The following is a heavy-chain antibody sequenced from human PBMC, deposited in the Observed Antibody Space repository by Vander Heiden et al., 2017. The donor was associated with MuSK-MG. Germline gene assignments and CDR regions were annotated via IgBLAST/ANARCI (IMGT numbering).Heavy chain of an antibody. J-gene: IGHJ4*02. CDR2: ISWNSGSI. D-gene: IGHD3-10*01. CDR3: AKGADGDEIDY. CDR1: GFTFDDYA. V-gene: IGHV3-9*01. Sequence: EVQLVESGGGLVQPGRSLRLSCAASGFTFDDYAMHWVRQAPGKGLEWVSGISWNSGSIGEADSVKGRFTISRDNAKNSLYLKMNSMRAEDTAFYYCAKGADGDEIDYWGQGNLVTVSS.